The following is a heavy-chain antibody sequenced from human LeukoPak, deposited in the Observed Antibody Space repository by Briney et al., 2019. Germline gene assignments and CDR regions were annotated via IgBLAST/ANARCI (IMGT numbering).Heavy chain of an antibody. V-gene: IGHV4-59*01. CDR2: IYYSGST. CDR3: AREKWQTVDY. D-gene: IGHD5-12*01. J-gene: IGHJ4*02. CDR1: GGSISSYY. Sequence: ASETLSLTCTVSGGSISSYYWSWIRQPPGKGLEWIGYIYYSGSTNYNPSLKSRVTISVDTSKNQFSLKLSSVTAADTAVYYCAREKWQTVDYWGQGTLVTVSS.